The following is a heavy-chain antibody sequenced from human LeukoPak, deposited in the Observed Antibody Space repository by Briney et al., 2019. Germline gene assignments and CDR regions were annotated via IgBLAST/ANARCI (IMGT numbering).Heavy chain of an antibody. V-gene: IGHV3-23*01. Sequence: GGSLRLSCAASGFTFSSYAMSWVRQAPGKGLEWVSAISGSGGSTYYADSVKGRFAISRDNSKNTLYLQMNSLRAEDTAVYYCAKNLDSSGYYLFDYWGQGTLVTVSS. D-gene: IGHD3-22*01. CDR3: AKNLDSSGYYLFDY. CDR2: ISGSGGST. CDR1: GFTFSSYA. J-gene: IGHJ4*02.